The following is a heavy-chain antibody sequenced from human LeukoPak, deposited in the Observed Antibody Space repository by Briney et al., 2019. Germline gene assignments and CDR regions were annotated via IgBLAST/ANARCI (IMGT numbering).Heavy chain of an antibody. D-gene: IGHD2-15*01. Sequence: ASVKVSCKVSGYTLTELSMHWVQQAPGKGLEWRGGFDPEDGETIYAQKFQGRVTITEDTYTDTGYMELSRLRSEDTAVYYCATGILGYCSGGRWYADRNDYWGQGTLVTVSS. CDR3: ATGILGYCSGGRWYADRNDY. CDR2: FDPEDGET. J-gene: IGHJ4*02. CDR1: GYTLTELS. V-gene: IGHV1-24*01.